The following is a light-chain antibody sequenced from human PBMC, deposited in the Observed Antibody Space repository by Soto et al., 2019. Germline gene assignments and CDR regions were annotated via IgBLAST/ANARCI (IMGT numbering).Light chain of an antibody. CDR3: QQANSFRLP. J-gene: IGKJ4*01. Sequence: IPMTHSPCSVSASVEDRVTITCRASQGIDSWLAWYQQKPGKAPKPLIYPASRLQSEVPSRFSGSGAGTDFALTISSLQPEDFATYYCQQANSFRLPFGGGTNVDIK. CDR1: QGIDSW. CDR2: PAS. V-gene: IGKV1D-12*01.